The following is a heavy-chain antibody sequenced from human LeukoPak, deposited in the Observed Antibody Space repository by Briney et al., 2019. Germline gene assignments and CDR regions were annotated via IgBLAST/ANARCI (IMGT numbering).Heavy chain of an antibody. CDR1: GYTFTSYG. J-gene: IGHJ4*02. CDR3: ARDGYYYGSGSYYRGFDY. V-gene: IGHV1-18*01. Sequence: GASVKVSFKASGYTFTSYGISWVRQAPGQGLEWMGWISAYNGNTNYAQKLQGRVTMTTDTSTSTAYMELRSLRSDDTAVYYCARDGYYYGSGSYYRGFDYWGQGTLVTVSS. D-gene: IGHD3-10*01. CDR2: ISAYNGNT.